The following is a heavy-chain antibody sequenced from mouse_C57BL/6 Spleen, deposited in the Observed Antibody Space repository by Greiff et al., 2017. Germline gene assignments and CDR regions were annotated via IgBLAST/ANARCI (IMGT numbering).Heavy chain of an antibody. J-gene: IGHJ4*01. CDR1: GFTFSDFY. CDR3: ARDAGYDYDVGDAMDY. CDR2: SRNKANDYTT. V-gene: IGHV7-1*01. D-gene: IGHD2-4*01. Sequence: EVKLMESGGGLVQSGRSLRLSCATSGFTFSDFYMEWVRQAPGKGLEWIAASRNKANDYTTEYSASVKGRFIVSRDTSQSILYLQMNALRAEDTAIYYCARDAGYDYDVGDAMDYWGQGTSVTVSS.